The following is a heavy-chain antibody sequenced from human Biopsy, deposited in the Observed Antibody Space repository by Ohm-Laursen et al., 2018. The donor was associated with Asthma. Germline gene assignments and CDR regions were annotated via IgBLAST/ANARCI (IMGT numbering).Heavy chain of an antibody. D-gene: IGHD3-3*01. CDR3: ASQSSGPDFWSGYYYFDY. V-gene: IGHV3-21*01. CDR2: ISSGSDYI. CDR1: GFNFSYYS. J-gene: IGHJ4*02. Sequence: SLRLSCTASGFNFSYYSMIWVRQAPGAGLEGVAAISSGSDYIFYADSVKGRFTISRDNAKNSLYPQMNSLRAEDTAVYYCASQSSGPDFWSGYYYFDYWGQGTLVTVSS.